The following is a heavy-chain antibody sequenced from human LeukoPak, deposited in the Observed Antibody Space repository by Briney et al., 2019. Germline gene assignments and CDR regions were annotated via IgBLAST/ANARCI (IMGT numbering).Heavy chain of an antibody. CDR2: IYYSGST. V-gene: IGHV4-59*01. CDR3: ARSTYGSGSYHPEYYFDY. D-gene: IGHD3-10*01. CDR1: GGSISSYY. J-gene: IGHJ4*02. Sequence: KSSETLSLTCTVSGGSISSYYWSWIRQPPGKGLEWIGYIYYSGSTNYNPSLKSRVTISVDTSKNQFPLKLSSVTAADTAVYYCARSTYGSGSYHPEYYFDYWGQGTLVTVSS.